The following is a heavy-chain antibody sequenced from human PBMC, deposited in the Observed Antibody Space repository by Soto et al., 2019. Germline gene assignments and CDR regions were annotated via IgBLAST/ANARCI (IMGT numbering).Heavy chain of an antibody. Sequence: QVQLQESGPGLVKPSETLSLTCTVSGGSISSYYWSWIRQPPGKGLEWIGYIYYSGSTNYNPSLKSRVTISVDTSKNQFSLQLSSVTAADPAVYYCARFNRYFDLWGRGTLVTVSS. CDR2: IYYSGST. J-gene: IGHJ2*01. CDR1: GGSISSYY. CDR3: ARFNRYFDL. V-gene: IGHV4-59*08.